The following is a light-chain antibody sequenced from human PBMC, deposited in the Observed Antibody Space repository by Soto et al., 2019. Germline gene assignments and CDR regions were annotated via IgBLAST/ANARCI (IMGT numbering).Light chain of an antibody. Sequence: EIVMTQSPATLSVSPGERATLSCRASQTVSSNLAWYQQKPGQAPRLLIFDTTTRATGIPDRFSGSGSGTEFTLTISSLQSEDFAVYYCQQYNNWPPITFGQGTRLEIK. CDR2: DTT. J-gene: IGKJ5*01. V-gene: IGKV3-15*01. CDR1: QTVSSN. CDR3: QQYNNWPPIT.